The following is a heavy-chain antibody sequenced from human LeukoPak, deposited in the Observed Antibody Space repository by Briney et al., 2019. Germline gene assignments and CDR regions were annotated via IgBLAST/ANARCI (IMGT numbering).Heavy chain of an antibody. V-gene: IGHV3-23*01. Sequence: GGSLRLSCVASGFTFSSNVMIWVRQAPGKGLEWVSSIPASGGSTYYADSVKGRFTISRDNSKNSLYLQMNSLRAEDTAVYYCAKDKDPFDYWGQGTLVTVSS. CDR3: AKDKDPFDY. J-gene: IGHJ4*02. CDR2: IPASGGST. CDR1: GFTFSSNV.